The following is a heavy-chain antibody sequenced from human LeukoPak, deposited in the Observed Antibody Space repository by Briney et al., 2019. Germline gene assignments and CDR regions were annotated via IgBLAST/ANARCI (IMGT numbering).Heavy chain of an antibody. CDR2: IKQDGSEK. V-gene: IGHV3-7*01. J-gene: IGHJ4*02. CDR3: ARGSYGDYVRFDY. D-gene: IGHD4-17*01. CDR1: GFTFSSYW. Sequence: PGGSLRLSCAASGFTFSSYWMSWVRQAPGKGLEWVANIKQDGSEKYYVDSVKCRFTISRDNAKNSLYLQMNSLRAEDTAVYYCARGSYGDYVRFDYWGQGTLVTVSS.